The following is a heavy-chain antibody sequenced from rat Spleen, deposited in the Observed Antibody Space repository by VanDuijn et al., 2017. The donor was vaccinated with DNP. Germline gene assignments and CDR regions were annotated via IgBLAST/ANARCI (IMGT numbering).Heavy chain of an antibody. CDR2: ISYEGSST. CDR3: ARRKGYYSHALDY. Sequence: EVQLVESGGGLVQSGRSLKVSCAASGFTFSDYNMAWVRQAPKKGLEWVASISYEGSSTYYGDSVKGRFTISRDNAKSTLYLQMNSLRSEDTATYYCARRKGYYSHALDYWGQGVMVTVSS. V-gene: IGHV5-22*01. J-gene: IGHJ2*01. CDR1: GFTFSDYN. D-gene: IGHD1-12*03.